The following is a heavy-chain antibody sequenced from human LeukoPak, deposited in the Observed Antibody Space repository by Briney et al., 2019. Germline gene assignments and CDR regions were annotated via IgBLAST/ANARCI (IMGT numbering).Heavy chain of an antibody. J-gene: IGHJ4*02. Sequence: QSGGSLRLSCAASGFTFSSYWMHWVRQAPGKGLVWVSRINTDGSSTSYADSVKGRFTISRDNAKNWLYVQMNSLRAEDTAVYYCAKGGLSRAGLDYWGQGTLVTVSS. CDR1: GFTFSSYW. V-gene: IGHV3-74*01. D-gene: IGHD5/OR15-5a*01. CDR2: INTDGSST. CDR3: AKGGLSRAGLDY.